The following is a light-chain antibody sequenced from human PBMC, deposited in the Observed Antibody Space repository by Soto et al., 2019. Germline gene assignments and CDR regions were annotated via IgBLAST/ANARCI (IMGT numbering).Light chain of an antibody. V-gene: IGKV3D-20*01. J-gene: IGKJ1*01. CDR2: DAS. Sequence: EIVLTQSPATLSLSPGERATISCGASQSVSRSSLAWYQQTPGLAPRLLIYDASSRATGIPDRFSGSGSGTDFTLTISRLEPEDFAVYYCHQYGTSPRTFGQGTKVEI. CDR3: HQYGTSPRT. CDR1: QSVSRSS.